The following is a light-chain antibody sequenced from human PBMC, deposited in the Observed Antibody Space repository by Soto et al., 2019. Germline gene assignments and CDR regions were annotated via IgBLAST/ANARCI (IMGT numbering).Light chain of an antibody. Sequence: EIVMTHSPATLSVYPGEIATLSCRASQSVSSYLAWYQQKPGQAPRLLIYDASNRATGIPARFSGSGSGTDFTLTISSLEPEDFAVYYCQQRSNWPRITFGQGTRLEIK. J-gene: IGKJ5*01. V-gene: IGKV3-11*01. CDR2: DAS. CDR3: QQRSNWPRIT. CDR1: QSVSSY.